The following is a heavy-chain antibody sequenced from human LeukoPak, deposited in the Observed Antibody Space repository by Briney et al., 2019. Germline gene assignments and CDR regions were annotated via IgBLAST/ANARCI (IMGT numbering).Heavy chain of an antibody. J-gene: IGHJ4*02. CDR3: ARDSPSGATDY. Sequence: PGGSLRLSCAASGFTVSSNYMSWVRQAPGKGLEWVSVIYSGGSTYYADSVKGRFAISRDNSKNTLYLQMNSLRAEDTAVYYCARDSPSGATDYWGQGTLVTVSS. CDR1: GFTVSSNY. V-gene: IGHV3-53*01. CDR2: IYSGGST. D-gene: IGHD1-26*01.